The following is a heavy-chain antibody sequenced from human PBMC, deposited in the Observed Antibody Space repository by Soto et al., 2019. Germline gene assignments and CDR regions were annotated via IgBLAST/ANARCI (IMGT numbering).Heavy chain of an antibody. CDR3: ARAEGGCSGGSCYSGYFDY. CDR1: GGSISSYY. D-gene: IGHD2-15*01. V-gene: IGHV4-59*01. J-gene: IGHJ4*02. CDR2: IYYSGST. Sequence: QVQLQESGPGLVKPSETLSLTCTVSGGSISSYYWSWIRQPPGKGLEWIGYIYYSGSTNYNPSLKSRFTISVDTSKNQFSLKLSSVTAADTAVYYCARAEGGCSGGSCYSGYFDYWGQGTLVTVSS.